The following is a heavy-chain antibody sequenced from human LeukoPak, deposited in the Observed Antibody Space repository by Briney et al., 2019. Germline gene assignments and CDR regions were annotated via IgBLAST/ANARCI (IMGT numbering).Heavy chain of an antibody. J-gene: IGHJ4*02. D-gene: IGHD2-21*01. V-gene: IGHV3-30*02. CDR1: GFTFSSFG. Sequence: GGSLRLSCAASGFTFSSFGMHLVRQDPGTGMEWVAFIRYDGSNKKYADAVTGRFTISRDNSKNTLYLQMSSLRAEDTAVYYCAKGRGEDYLDYWGQGTRVTVSS. CDR2: IRYDGSNK. CDR3: AKGRGEDYLDY.